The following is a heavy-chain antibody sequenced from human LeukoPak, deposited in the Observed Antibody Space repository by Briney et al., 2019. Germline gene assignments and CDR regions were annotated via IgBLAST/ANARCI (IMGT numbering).Heavy chain of an antibody. CDR2: MYYSGNT. D-gene: IGHD6-19*01. CDR3: ARHVEQRLTPFDY. Sequence: PSETLSLTCTVSVDSISGYYWSWIRQPPGKGLEWIGYMYYSGNTNYNPSLKSRLTTSLDTSKNQFSLKLSSVTAADTAVYYCARHVEQRLTPFDYWGQGILVTVSS. J-gene: IGHJ4*02. CDR1: VDSISGYY. V-gene: IGHV4-59*08.